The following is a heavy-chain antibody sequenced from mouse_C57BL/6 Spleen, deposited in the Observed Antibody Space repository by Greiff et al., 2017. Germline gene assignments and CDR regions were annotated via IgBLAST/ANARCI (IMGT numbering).Heavy chain of an antibody. J-gene: IGHJ2*01. CDR2: IYPRSGNT. D-gene: IGHD2-5*01. Sequence: VQLQQSGAELARPGASVKLSCKASGYTFTSYGISWVKQRTGQGLEWIGEIYPRSGNTYYNEKFKGKATLTADKSSSAAYMELRSLTSEDSAVYCGARSRYSNGYYFDYWGQGTTLTVSS. CDR3: ARSRYSNGYYFDY. CDR1: GYTFTSYG. V-gene: IGHV1-81*01.